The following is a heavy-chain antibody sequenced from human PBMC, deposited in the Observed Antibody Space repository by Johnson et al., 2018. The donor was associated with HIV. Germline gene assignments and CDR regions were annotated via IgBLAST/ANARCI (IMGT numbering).Heavy chain of an antibody. J-gene: IGHJ3*02. CDR1: GFTFSSYA. Sequence: QEQLVESGGGVVQPGRSLRLSCAASGFTFSSYAMHWVRQAPGKGLEWVAVISYDGSNKYYADSVKGRFTISRDNSKNTLYLQMNSLRAEDTAVYYCAGSYYYVSSGYYDAFDIWGQGTMVTVSS. V-gene: IGHV3-30-3*01. CDR2: ISYDGSNK. CDR3: AGSYYYVSSGYYDAFDI. D-gene: IGHD3-22*01.